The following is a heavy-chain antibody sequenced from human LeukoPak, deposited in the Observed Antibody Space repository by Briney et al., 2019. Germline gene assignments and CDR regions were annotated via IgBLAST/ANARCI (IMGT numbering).Heavy chain of an antibody. D-gene: IGHD6-19*01. CDR1: GYSIGSGYY. V-gene: IGHV4-38-2*01. CDR2: IYHSGST. J-gene: IGHJ6*03. CDR3: ARLVAGCYYYYMDV. Sequence: PSETLSLTCAVTGYSIGSGYYWGWIRQPPGKGLEWIGSIYHSGSTYYNPSLKSRVTISVDTSKNQFSLKLSSVTAADTAVYYCARLVAGCYYYYMDVWGKGTTVTVSS.